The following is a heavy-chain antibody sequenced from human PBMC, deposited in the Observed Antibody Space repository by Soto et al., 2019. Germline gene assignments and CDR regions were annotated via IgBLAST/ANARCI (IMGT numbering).Heavy chain of an antibody. CDR3: ARGHLGYCSSTSCYVRGGWFDP. J-gene: IGHJ5*02. D-gene: IGHD2-2*01. CDR1: GFTFSDYY. CDR2: ISSSGSTI. Sequence: QVQLVESGGGLVKPGGSLRLSCAASGFTFSDYYMSWIRQAPGKGLEWVSYISSSGSTIYYADSVKGRFTISRDNAKNSLYLQMNSRRAEDTAVYFCARGHLGYCSSTSCYVRGGWFDPWGQGTLVTVSS. V-gene: IGHV3-11*01.